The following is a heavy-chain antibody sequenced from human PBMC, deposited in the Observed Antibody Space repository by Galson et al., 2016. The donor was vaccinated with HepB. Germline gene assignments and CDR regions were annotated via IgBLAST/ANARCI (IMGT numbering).Heavy chain of an antibody. CDR3: ARSLGSTTNYGLDV. J-gene: IGHJ6*02. V-gene: IGHV3-53*01. D-gene: IGHD1-26*01. CDR2: IHSGGAT. Sequence: QAPGKGLEWVPVIHSGGATYYAGSVVGRFSISRDNSKNTMDLHMSGLRAEDTAVYYCARSLGSTTNYGLDVWGQGTAVSVS.